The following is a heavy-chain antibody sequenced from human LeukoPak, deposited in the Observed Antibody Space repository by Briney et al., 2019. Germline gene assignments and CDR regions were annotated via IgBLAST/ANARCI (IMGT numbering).Heavy chain of an antibody. CDR1: GYTFTSYG. CDR3: ARDWWSRSSVIGNWFDP. J-gene: IGHJ5*02. D-gene: IGHD6-6*01. CDR2: ISAYNGNT. V-gene: IGHV1-18*01. Sequence: ASVQVSCKASGYTFTSYGISWVRQAPGQGLEWMGWISAYNGNTNYAQKLQGRVAMTTDTSPSTAYMELRSLRSDDTAVYYCARDWWSRSSVIGNWFDPWGQGTLVTVSS.